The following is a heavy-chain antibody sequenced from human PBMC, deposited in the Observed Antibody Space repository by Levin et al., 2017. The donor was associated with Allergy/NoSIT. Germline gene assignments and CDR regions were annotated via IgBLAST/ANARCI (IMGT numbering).Heavy chain of an antibody. Sequence: GGSLRLSCAASGFTFSSYGMHWVRQAPGKGLEWVAVIWYDGSNKYYADSVKGRFTISRDNSKNTLYLQMNSLRAEDTAVYYCARTSLGAYAFDIWGQGTMVTVSS. CDR3: ARTSLGAYAFDI. CDR1: GFTFSSYG. V-gene: IGHV3-33*01. J-gene: IGHJ3*02. CDR2: IWYDGSNK.